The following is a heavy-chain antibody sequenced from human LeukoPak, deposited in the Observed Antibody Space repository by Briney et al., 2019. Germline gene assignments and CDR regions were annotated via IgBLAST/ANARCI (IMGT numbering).Heavy chain of an antibody. V-gene: IGHV1-24*01. CDR1: GYTLTELS. D-gene: IGHD3-10*01. Sequence: ASVKVSCKVSGYTLTELSMHWVRQAPGKGLEWMGGFDPEDGETIYAQKFQGRVTMTEDTSTDTAYMELSSLRSEDTAVYYCAGGPYYYGPPLVAFDIWGQGTMVTVSS. CDR2: FDPEDGET. CDR3: AGGPYYYGPPLVAFDI. J-gene: IGHJ3*02.